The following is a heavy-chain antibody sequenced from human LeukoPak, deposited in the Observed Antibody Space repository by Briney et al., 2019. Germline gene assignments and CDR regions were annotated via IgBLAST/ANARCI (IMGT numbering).Heavy chain of an antibody. CDR2: TFYRSNWYN. CDR1: GDSVSSNSAA. D-gene: IGHD2/OR15-2a*01. Sequence: SQTLSLTCGISGDSVSSNSAAWNWIRQSPSRGLEWLGRTFYRSNWYNDFAPSVKSRITVNPDTSKNQFSLQLNSVTPEDTAVYYCARGSFYTFDIWGQGTMVTVSS. J-gene: IGHJ3*02. CDR3: ARGSFYTFDI. V-gene: IGHV6-1*01.